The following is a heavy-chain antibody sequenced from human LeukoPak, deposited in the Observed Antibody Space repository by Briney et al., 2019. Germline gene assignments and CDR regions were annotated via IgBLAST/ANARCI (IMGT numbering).Heavy chain of an antibody. V-gene: IGHV4-39*07. J-gene: IGHJ3*02. CDR3: ASPVVVGRLDAFDI. CDR1: GGSISSSIYH. D-gene: IGHD2-21*01. CDR2: VDNPGST. Sequence: PSETLSLTCTVSGGSISSSIYHWGWIRQSPGKGLEWIGTVDNPGSTHYNPSLKSRVTISVDTSKNQFSLKLSSVTAADTAVYYCASPVVVGRLDAFDIWGQGTMVTVSS.